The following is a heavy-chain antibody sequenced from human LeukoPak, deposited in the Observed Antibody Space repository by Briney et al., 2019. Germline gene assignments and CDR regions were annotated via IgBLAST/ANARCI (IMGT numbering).Heavy chain of an antibody. J-gene: IGHJ6*02. V-gene: IGHV3-7*03. CDR1: GFTFSSYS. CDR3: ARAEVVVVAATYYYYYGMDV. CDR2: IKQDGSEK. Sequence: GGSLRLSCAASGFTFSSYSMNWVRQAPGKGLEWVANIKQDGSEKYYVDSVKGRFTISRDNAKNSLYLQMNSLRAEDTAVYYCARAEVVVVAATYYYYYGMDVWGQGTTVTVSS. D-gene: IGHD2-15*01.